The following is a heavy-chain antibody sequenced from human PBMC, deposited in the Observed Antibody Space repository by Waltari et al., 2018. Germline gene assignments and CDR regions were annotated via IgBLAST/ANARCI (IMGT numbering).Heavy chain of an antibody. J-gene: IGHJ4*02. V-gene: IGHV4-34*02. CDR1: DDSFSNYY. Sequence: QVQLQQWGAGLLKPSETLSVTCEVFDDSFSNYYWVWIRQSPGKGREWIGEINRSGSTNYNPSLKGRVTISLDMSKKQVSLRVTSVTAADTAVYYCAREYSSFEPIFDYWGRGTLVTVSS. D-gene: IGHD5-12*01. CDR2: INRSGST. CDR3: AREYSSFEPIFDY.